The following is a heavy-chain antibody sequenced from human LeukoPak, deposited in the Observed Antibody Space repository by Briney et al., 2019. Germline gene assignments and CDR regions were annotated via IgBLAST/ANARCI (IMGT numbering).Heavy chain of an antibody. J-gene: IGHJ6*03. CDR2: MNPNSGNT. D-gene: IGHD3-10*01. CDR1: GYTFTSYD. V-gene: IGHV1-8*01. Sequence: GASVKVSCKASGYTFTSYDINWVRQATGQGLEWMGWMNPNSGNTGYAQKFQGRVTMTRNTSISTAYMELSSLRSEDTAVYYRARARITMVRGVIIGPSYYYYYYMDVWGKGTTVTVSS. CDR3: ARARITMVRGVIIGPSYYYYYYMDV.